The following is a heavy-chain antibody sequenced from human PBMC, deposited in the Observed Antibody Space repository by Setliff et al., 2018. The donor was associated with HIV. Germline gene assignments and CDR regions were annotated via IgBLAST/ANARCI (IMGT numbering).Heavy chain of an antibody. CDR1: GETFNDFY. J-gene: IGHJ4*02. CDR2: IKPSEGT. D-gene: IGHD3-10*01. CDR3: ARGGGITWTSYSFDY. Sequence: LSLTCAVYGETFNDFYWSWIRQAPGKGLEWIGEIKPSEGTNNNPSLKSRVTMSVDTSKKQFSLKLTSVTAADTGVYYCARGGGITWTSYSFDYWGQGTLVTVSS. V-gene: IGHV4-34*01.